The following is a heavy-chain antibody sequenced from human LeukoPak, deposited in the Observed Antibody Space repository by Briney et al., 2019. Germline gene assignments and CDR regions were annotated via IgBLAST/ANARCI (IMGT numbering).Heavy chain of an antibody. CDR3: ARDHYDSSGYYRYYGMDV. V-gene: IGHV3-9*01. D-gene: IGHD3-22*01. CDR1: GFTFDDYA. J-gene: IGHJ6*02. CDR2: ISWNSGSI. Sequence: PGGSLRLSCAASGFTFDDYAMHWVRQAPGKGLEWVSGISWNSGSIGYADSVKGRFTISRDNAKNSLYLQMNSLRAEDTALYYCARDHYDSSGYYRYYGMDVWGQGTTVTVSS.